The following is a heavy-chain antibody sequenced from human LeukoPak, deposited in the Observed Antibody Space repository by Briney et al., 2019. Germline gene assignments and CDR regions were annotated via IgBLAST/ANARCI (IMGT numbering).Heavy chain of an antibody. V-gene: IGHV4-39*07. CDR3: ARDSSGWHRKIVGATGLFDY. CDR2: IYYSGST. CDR1: GGSISSSSYY. Sequence: PSETLSLTCTVSGGSISSSSYYWGWIRQPPGKGLEWIGSIYYSGSTYYNPSHKSRVTISVDTSKNQFSLKLSSVTAADTAVYYCARDSSGWHRKIVGATGLFDYWGQGTLVTVSS. J-gene: IGHJ4*02. D-gene: IGHD1-26*01.